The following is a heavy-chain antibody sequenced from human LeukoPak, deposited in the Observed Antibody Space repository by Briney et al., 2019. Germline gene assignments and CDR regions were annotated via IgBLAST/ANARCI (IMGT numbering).Heavy chain of an antibody. V-gene: IGHV3-33*06. D-gene: IGHD6-13*01. CDR3: AKVVQYTASTGTGLDY. CDR1: GFIFSNYG. J-gene: IGHJ4*02. Sequence: PGRSLRLSCAASGFIFSNYGMHWVRQAPGKGLDWVAVIWYGGSYKYYADSVKGRFTISRDNSKNTLYLQMNSLRAEDTAIYYCAKVVQYTASTGTGLDYWGQGTLVTVSS. CDR2: IWYGGSYK.